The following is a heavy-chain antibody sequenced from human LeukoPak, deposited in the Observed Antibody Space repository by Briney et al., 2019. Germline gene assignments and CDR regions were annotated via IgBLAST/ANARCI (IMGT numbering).Heavy chain of an antibody. CDR3: ARDRPTDYDSSGYYYEIDY. J-gene: IGHJ4*02. Sequence: APGKVSCKASGHTFTSYGTSWVRQAPGQGLEWLGWISAYNGNTNLAQKLQGRVTMTTDTSTSTAYMELRSLRSDDTAVYYCARDRPTDYDSSGYYYEIDYWGQGTLVTVSS. CDR2: ISAYNGNT. D-gene: IGHD3-22*01. V-gene: IGHV1-18*01. CDR1: GHTFTSYG.